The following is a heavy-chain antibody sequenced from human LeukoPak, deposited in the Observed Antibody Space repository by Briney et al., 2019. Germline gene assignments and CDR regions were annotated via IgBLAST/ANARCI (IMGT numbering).Heavy chain of an antibody. J-gene: IGHJ6*02. CDR1: GSTFSSYS. D-gene: IGHD3-22*01. CDR3: AREQEVDDSSGYYAYYYYYGMDV. V-gene: IGHV3-21*01. Sequence: GGSLRLSCAASGSTFSSYSMNWVRQAPGKGLEWVSSISSSSSYIYYADSVKGRFTISRDNAKNSLYLQMNSLRAEDTAVYYCAREQEVDDSSGYYAYYYYYGMDVWGQGTTVTVSS. CDR2: ISSSSSYI.